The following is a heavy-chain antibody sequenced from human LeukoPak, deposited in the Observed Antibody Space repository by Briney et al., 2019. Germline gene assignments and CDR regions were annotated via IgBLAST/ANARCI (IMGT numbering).Heavy chain of an antibody. CDR2: ISAYNGNT. CDR1: GYTFTSYG. V-gene: IGHV1-18*01. J-gene: IGHJ4*02. D-gene: IGHD5-18*01. Sequence: GASVEVSCKASGYTFTSYGISWVRQAPGQGLEWMGWISAYNGNTNYVQKLQGRVTMTTDTSTSTAYMELRSLRSDDTAVYYCARVNGRRGYSYGNDYWGQGTLVTVSS. CDR3: ARVNGRRGYSYGNDY.